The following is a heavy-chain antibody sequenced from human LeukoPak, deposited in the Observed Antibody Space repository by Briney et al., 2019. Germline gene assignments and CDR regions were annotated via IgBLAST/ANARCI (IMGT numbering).Heavy chain of an antibody. CDR2: ISGSGGST. V-gene: IGHV3-23*01. CDR1: GFNFSSYA. J-gene: IGHJ5*02. Sequence: GGSLRLSCAASGFNFSSYAMSWVRQAPGKGLEWVSAISGSGGSTYYADSVKGRFTISRDNSKNTLYLQMNSLRAEDTAVYYCAKSVWGSSGYYPNWFDPWGQGTLVTVSS. CDR3: AKSVWGSSGYYPNWFDP. D-gene: IGHD3-22*01.